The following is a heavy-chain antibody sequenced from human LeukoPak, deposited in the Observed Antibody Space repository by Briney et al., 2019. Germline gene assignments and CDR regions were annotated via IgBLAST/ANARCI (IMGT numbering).Heavy chain of an antibody. CDR1: GGSFSGNY. CDR2: INHSGST. CDR3: ARTPKDIVATIIYYGMDV. Sequence: SETLSLTCAVYGGSFSGNYWSWIRQPPGKGLEWIGEINHSGSTNYNPSLKRRVTILVDTSKNQFSLKLSSATAADTAVYYCARTPKDIVATIIYYGMDVWGQGTTVTVSS. V-gene: IGHV4-34*01. D-gene: IGHD5-12*01. J-gene: IGHJ6*02.